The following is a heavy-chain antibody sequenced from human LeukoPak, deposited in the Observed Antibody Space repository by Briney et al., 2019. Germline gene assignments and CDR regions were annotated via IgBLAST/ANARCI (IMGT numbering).Heavy chain of an antibody. J-gene: IGHJ4*02. CDR1: GGTFSSYA. D-gene: IGHD5-18*01. CDR3: AREAGYSYGTFDY. Sequence: SVKVSCKASGGTFSSYAISWVRQAPGQGLEWMGRIIPIFGIANYAQKFQGRVTITADKSTSTAYMELSSLRSEDTAVYYCAREAGYSYGTFDYWGQGTLVTVSS. CDR2: IIPIFGIA. V-gene: IGHV1-69*04.